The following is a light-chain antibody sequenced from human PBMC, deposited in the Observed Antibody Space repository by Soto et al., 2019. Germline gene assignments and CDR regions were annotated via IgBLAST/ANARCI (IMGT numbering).Light chain of an antibody. J-gene: IGKJ5*01. V-gene: IGKV3-11*01. CDR1: QSVGSY. Sequence: EIVLTQSPATLSLSPGERATLSSRASQSVGSYLAWYQQKPGQAPRPLIYDASNRATGIPARFSGSGSGTDFTLTISSLEPEDFAVYYCQQRSNWPTITFGQGTRLEIK. CDR2: DAS. CDR3: QQRSNWPTIT.